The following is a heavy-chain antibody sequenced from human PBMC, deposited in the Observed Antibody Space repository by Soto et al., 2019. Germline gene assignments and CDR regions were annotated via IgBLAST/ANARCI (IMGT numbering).Heavy chain of an antibody. V-gene: IGHV4-34*01. J-gene: IGHJ5*02. CDR2: INHSGST. CDR1: GGSFSGYY. Sequence: ATLSLTCAVYGGSFSGYYWSWIRQPPGKGLEWIGEINHSGSTNYNPSLKSRVTISVDTSKNQFSLKLSSVTAADTAVYYCARGRLDFWSGYCFDPWGQGTLVNVSS. CDR3: ARGRLDFWSGYCFDP. D-gene: IGHD3-3*01.